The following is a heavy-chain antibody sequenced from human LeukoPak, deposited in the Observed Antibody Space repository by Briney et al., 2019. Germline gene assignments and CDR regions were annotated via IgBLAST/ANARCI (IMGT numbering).Heavy chain of an antibody. J-gene: IGHJ4*02. CDR1: GFTFSSHG. Sequence: QTGESLRLSSAASGFTFSSHGMHWVRQGPGKGMEWVEVIWYDGTNKYYADSVKGRFTISRDNSKNTLYLQMSSLRAEDTAVYYCARDEVNQDIVVGPTTVPDYGGQATLATVSS. D-gene: IGHD2-2*01. CDR2: IWYDGTNK. CDR3: ARDEVNQDIVVGPTTVPDY. V-gene: IGHV3-33*01.